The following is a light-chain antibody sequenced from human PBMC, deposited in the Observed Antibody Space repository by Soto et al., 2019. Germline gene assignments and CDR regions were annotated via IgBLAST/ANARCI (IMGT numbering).Light chain of an antibody. V-gene: IGLV2-14*01. CDR1: SSDVGGYNY. CDR3: SSYRSSSVV. Sequence: QSVLTQPASVSGSPGQSITISCTGTSSDVGGYNYVSWYQQHPGKAPKLMIYDVSNRPSGVSNRFSGSKSDNTASLTISGLQAEDEADYYCSSYRSSSVVFGGGTKLTVL. J-gene: IGLJ2*01. CDR2: DVS.